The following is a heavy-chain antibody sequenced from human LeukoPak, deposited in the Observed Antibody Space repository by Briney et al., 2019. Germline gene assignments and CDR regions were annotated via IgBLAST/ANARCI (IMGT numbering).Heavy chain of an antibody. V-gene: IGHV1-18*01. D-gene: IGHD6-19*01. CDR1: GYTFNHHG. CDR2: ISCYNGDT. CDR3: ARDPTNTSGRYAYFDS. J-gene: IGHJ4*02. Sequence: GASVKVSCKASGYTFNHHGISWVRQAPGQGLEWMGGISCYNGDTTYAQKFQGRVNMSKDTGTSTAYMELTGLRSDDTTVYYCARDPTNTSGRYAYFDSWGQGTLVTVSS.